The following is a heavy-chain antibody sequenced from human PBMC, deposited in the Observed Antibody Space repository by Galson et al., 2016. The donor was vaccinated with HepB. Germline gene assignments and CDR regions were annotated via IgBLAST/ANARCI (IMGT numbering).Heavy chain of an antibody. CDR3: ARYSRGYFYGMDV. CDR2: FITLFGTP. CDR1: GGAFAGHA. D-gene: IGHD3-9*01. J-gene: IGHJ6*02. Sequence: SVKVSCKVSGGAFAGHAMTWVRQAPGQGPDWMGNFITLFGTPHYAQNLQGRVTMTADESTSTVYMELSNLRSEDTAVYYCARYSRGYFYGMDVWGQGTTVTVSS. V-gene: IGHV1-69*13.